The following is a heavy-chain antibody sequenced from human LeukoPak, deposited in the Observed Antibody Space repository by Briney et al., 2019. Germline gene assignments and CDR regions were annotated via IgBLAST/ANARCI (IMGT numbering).Heavy chain of an antibody. CDR1: GFTFSSYG. V-gene: IGHV3-33*01. D-gene: IGHD2-2*01. J-gene: IGHJ6*02. CDR2: IWYDGSNK. CDR3: ARALVPAASGRVLYYYYGMDV. Sequence: GGSLRLSCAASGFTFSSYGMHWVRQAPGKGLEWVAVIWYDGSNKYYADSVKGRFTISRDNSKNTLYLQMNSLRAEDTAVYYCARALVPAASGRVLYYYYGMDVWGQGTTVTVSS.